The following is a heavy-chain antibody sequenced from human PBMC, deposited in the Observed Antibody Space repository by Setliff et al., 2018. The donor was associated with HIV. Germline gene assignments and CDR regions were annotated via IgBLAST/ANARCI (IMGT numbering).Heavy chain of an antibody. Sequence: SETLSLTCAVSGGSISSSNWWSWVRQPPGKGLEWIGEIYHSGSTYYNPSLKSRLTMSIDTSKSHFSLNLNSVTAADTAVYYCARGTTSITFDYWSQGTLVTSPQ. CDR3: ARGTTSITFDY. D-gene: IGHD1-1*01. CDR2: IYHSGST. CDR1: GGSISSSNW. J-gene: IGHJ4*02. V-gene: IGHV4-4*02.